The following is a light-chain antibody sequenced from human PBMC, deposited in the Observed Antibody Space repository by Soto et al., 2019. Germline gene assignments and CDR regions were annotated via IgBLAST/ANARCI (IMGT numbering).Light chain of an antibody. J-gene: IGLJ2*01. CDR3: AIWDDSLSAVL. V-gene: IGLV1-47*01. CDR2: TNN. Sequence: QSVLTQPPSASGTPGQRVTISCSGSSSNFGSNYVYWYQQLPGTAPKLLIYTNNQRPSGVPDRFSGSKSGTSASLAISGLRSEDEADHYCAIWDDSLSAVLFGGGTKLTVL. CDR1: SSNFGSNY.